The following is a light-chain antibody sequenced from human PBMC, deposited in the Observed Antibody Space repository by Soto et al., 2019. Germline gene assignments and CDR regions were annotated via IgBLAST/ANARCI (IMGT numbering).Light chain of an antibody. CDR3: QQRGNWPPLT. J-gene: IGKJ4*01. V-gene: IGKV3-11*01. Sequence: EIVLTQSPAPMSLSPGERATLSCRASQSVSRYLAWYQQKPGQAPRILIYDASSRATGIPARFSGSGSGTEFTLTISSLEPEEFSVYFCQQRGNWPPLTFGGGTKVDIK. CDR2: DAS. CDR1: QSVSRY.